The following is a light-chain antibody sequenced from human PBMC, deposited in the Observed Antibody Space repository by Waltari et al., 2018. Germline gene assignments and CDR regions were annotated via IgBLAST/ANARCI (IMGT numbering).Light chain of an antibody. Sequence: QSALTQPASVSGSPGQSITISCTGTSSDVGSYDLVSWYQQHPGKAPKLMIYEDSERPSGVSHRFSGSKSGNTASLTISGLQAEDEAHYYCCSYAGGNAWVFGGGTKVTVL. CDR2: EDS. CDR3: CSYAGGNAWV. CDR1: SSDVGSYDL. V-gene: IGLV2-23*01. J-gene: IGLJ3*02.